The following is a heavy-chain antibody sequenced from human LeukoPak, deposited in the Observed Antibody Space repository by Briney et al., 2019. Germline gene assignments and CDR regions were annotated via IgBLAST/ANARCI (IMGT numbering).Heavy chain of an antibody. Sequence: SETLSLTCTVSGGPISSYYWSWIRQPPGKGLEWIGYIYYSGGTNYNPSLKSRVTISVDTSKNQFSLKLSSMTAADTAVYYCARVPAVAGLAPPDYWGQGTLVTVSS. CDR1: GGPISSYY. V-gene: IGHV4-59*01. CDR2: IYYSGGT. CDR3: ARVPAVAGLAPPDY. J-gene: IGHJ4*02. D-gene: IGHD6-19*01.